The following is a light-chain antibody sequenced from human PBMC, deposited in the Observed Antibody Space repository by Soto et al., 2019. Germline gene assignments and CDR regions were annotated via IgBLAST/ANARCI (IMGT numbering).Light chain of an antibody. J-gene: IGKJ4*01. Sequence: DIQMTQAASTLSASIGDRVTITCRASQSISSWLAWYQQKPGKAPKLLIYDASSLESGVPSRFSGSGSGTEFTLTISSLQPDEFATYYCQPYYRYSPVTFGRRTKGISN. CDR1: QSISSW. CDR3: QPYYRYSPVT. CDR2: DAS. V-gene: IGKV1-5*01.